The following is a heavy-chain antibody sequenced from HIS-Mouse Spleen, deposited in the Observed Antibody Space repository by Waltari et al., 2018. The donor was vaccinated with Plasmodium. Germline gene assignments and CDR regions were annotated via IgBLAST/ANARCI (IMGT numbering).Heavy chain of an antibody. D-gene: IGHD6-13*01. CDR3: ASSWYWYFDL. Sequence: EVQLVESGGGLVQPGGSLRLSCAASGFTFRSYWMSWARKSPGKGLEWVANIKQDGSEKYYVDSVKGRFTISRDNAKNSLYLQMNSLRAEDTAVYYCASSWYWYFDLWGRGTLVTVSS. J-gene: IGHJ2*01. CDR2: IKQDGSEK. V-gene: IGHV3-7*01. CDR1: GFTFRSYW.